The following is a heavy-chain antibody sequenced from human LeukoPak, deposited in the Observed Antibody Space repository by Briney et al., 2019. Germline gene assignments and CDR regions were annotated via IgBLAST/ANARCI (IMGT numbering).Heavy chain of an antibody. Sequence: SETLSLTCTVSGGSISSSSYYWGWIRQPPGKGLEWIGSIYYSGSTYYNPSLKSRVTISVDTSKNQFSLKLSSVTAADTAVYYCTRIVGASDYWGQGTLVTVSS. J-gene: IGHJ4*02. CDR2: IYYSGST. V-gene: IGHV4-39*01. CDR3: TRIVGASDY. CDR1: GGSISSSSYY. D-gene: IGHD1-26*01.